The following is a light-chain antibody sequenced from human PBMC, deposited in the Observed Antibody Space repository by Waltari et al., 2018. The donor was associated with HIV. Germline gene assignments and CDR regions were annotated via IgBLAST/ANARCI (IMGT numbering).Light chain of an antibody. Sequence: EIVMTQSPATLSVSPGERATLSCRASQSVSSNLAWYQQILGQAPRLLIYDASTRATGSPARFSGSGSGTEFTLTISSLQSEDFAIYYCQHYNDWPITFGQGTRLEIK. J-gene: IGKJ5*01. CDR3: QHYNDWPIT. CDR1: QSVSSN. CDR2: DAS. V-gene: IGKV3-15*01.